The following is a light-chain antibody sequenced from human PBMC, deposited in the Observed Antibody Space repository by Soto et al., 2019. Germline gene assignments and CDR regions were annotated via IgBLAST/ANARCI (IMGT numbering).Light chain of an antibody. V-gene: IGLV2-14*03. Sequence: QSALTQPASVSGSPGQSITISCTGTSSDVGAFNFVSWYQQHPGKAPKLIIYDVRHRPSGVSDRFSGSKSGNTASLTIYGLQAEDEADYYCTSHTTTSPPVLFGGGTEVTVL. J-gene: IGLJ2*01. CDR1: SSDVGAFNF. CDR2: DVR. CDR3: TSHTTTSPPVL.